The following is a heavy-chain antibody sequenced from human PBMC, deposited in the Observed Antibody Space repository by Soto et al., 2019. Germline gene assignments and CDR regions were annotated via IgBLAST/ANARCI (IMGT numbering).Heavy chain of an antibody. CDR1: GFTFNIYW. Sequence: GGSLRLSCAASGFTFNIYWMSWVRQAPGKGLEWVANIKKDGSEKYYVDSVKGRFTISRDNAKNSVYLQMDSLRAEDTAVYYCAREEGRYCSSTTCYSRFDPWGQGTVVTVSS. CDR3: AREEGRYCSSTTCYSRFDP. D-gene: IGHD2-2*01. J-gene: IGHJ5*02. CDR2: IKKDGSEK. V-gene: IGHV3-7*01.